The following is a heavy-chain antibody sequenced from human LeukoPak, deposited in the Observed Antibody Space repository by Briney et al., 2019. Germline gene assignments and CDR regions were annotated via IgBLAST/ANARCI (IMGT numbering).Heavy chain of an antibody. V-gene: IGHV1-2*02. J-gene: IGHJ4*02. CDR3: ARLVYGIAGGYSYDY. CDR1: GYTFTGYY. Sequence: ASVKVSCKASGYTFTGYYIHWVRQAPGQGLEWMGWINCNSGDTHYAQRFQGRVTMTRDTSISTAYMELSRLTSDDTAVYYCARLVYGIAGGYSYDYCGQGTLVTVSS. CDR2: INCNSGDT. D-gene: IGHD3-22*01.